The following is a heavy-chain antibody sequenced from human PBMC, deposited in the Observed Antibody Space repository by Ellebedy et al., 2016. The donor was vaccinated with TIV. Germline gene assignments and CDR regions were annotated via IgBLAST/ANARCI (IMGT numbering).Heavy chain of an antibody. J-gene: IGHJ6*02. CDR3: AREYYYGMDV. CDR1: GFTFSRSS. Sequence: GESLKISCAASGFTFSRSSMSWIRQAPGKGLEWVSYISSSSSYTNYADSVKGRFTISRDNAKNSLYLQMNSLRAEDTAVYYCAREYYYGMDVWGQGTTVTVSS. V-gene: IGHV3-11*06. CDR2: ISSSSSYT.